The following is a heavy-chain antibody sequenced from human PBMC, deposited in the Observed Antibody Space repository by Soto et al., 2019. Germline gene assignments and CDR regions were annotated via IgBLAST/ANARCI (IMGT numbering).Heavy chain of an antibody. CDR2: INHSGST. CDR1: GGSFSGYY. J-gene: IGHJ4*02. V-gene: IGHV4-34*01. CDR3: ARALDSSSWSPFDY. D-gene: IGHD6-13*01. Sequence: AVYGGSFSGYYWSWIRQPPGKGLEWIGEINHSGSTNYNPSLKSRVTISVDTSKNQFSLKLSSVTAADTAVYYCARALDSSSWSPFDYWGQGTLVTVSS.